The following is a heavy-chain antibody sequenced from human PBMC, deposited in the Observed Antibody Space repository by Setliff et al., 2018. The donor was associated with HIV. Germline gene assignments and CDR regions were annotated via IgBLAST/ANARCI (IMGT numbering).Heavy chain of an antibody. J-gene: IGHJ5*02. Sequence: SVKVSCKASGGTFSSYVISWVRQAPGQGPEWMGGIIPMYGVANYAQKFKGRVTITTDESTRAAYMELSSLRSEDTAVYYCALPYCGGGNCWSSASLPPAGWFDPWGQGTLVTVSS. CDR2: IIPMYGVA. D-gene: IGHD2-15*01. V-gene: IGHV1-69*05. CDR3: ALPYCGGGNCWSSASLPPAGWFDP. CDR1: GGTFSSYV.